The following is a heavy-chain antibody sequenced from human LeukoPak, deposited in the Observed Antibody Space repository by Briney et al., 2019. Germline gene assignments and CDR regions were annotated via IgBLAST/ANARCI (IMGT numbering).Heavy chain of an antibody. V-gene: IGHV4-59*11. CDR3: ARGKPGRYDY. CDR2: IYYSGST. Sequence: SETLSLTCTVSGGSISSHYWSWIRQPPGKGLEWIGYIYYSGSTNYNPSLKSRVTISVDTSKNQFSLKLSSVTAADTAVYYCARGKPGRYDYWGQRTLVTVSS. J-gene: IGHJ4*02. CDR1: GGSISSHY. D-gene: IGHD1-26*01.